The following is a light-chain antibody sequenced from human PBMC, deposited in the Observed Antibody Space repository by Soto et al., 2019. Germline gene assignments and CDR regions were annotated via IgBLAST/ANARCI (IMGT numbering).Light chain of an antibody. V-gene: IGKV1-9*01. CDR1: QGISCY. Sequence: IQLTQSPSSLTASVGVRVTITCRASQGISCYVASYQQRPERAPKLLSFGASTLRGGVPSRFSGSGYGTDFTLTISNLQPEDCATYYCQQLNSYPITFGQGTRREIK. CDR2: GAS. CDR3: QQLNSYPIT. J-gene: IGKJ5*01.